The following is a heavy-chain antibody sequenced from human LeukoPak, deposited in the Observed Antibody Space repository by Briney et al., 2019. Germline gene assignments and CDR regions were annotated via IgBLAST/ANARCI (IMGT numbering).Heavy chain of an antibody. V-gene: IGHV4-34*01. CDR3: ARGPPIVVVVAADAFDI. J-gene: IGHJ3*02. CDR1: GGPFSGYY. CDR2: INHSGST. D-gene: IGHD2-15*01. Sequence: SETLSLTCAVYGGPFSGYYWSWIRQPPGKGLEWIGEINHSGSTNYNPSLKSRVTISVDTSKNQFSLKLSSVTAADTAVYYCARGPPIVVVVAADAFDIWGQGTMVTVSS.